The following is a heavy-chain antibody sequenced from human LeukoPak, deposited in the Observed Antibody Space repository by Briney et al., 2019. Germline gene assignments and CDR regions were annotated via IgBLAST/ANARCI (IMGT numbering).Heavy chain of an antibody. CDR1: GGSISSGSYY. CDR3: ARGYSGYDY. V-gene: IGHV4-61*02. D-gene: IGHD1-26*01. CDR2: LYTSGST. J-gene: IGHJ4*02. Sequence: PSQTLSLTCTVSGGSISSGSYYWSWIRQPAGKGLEWVGRLYTSGSTNYNPSLKSRVTISVDTSKNQFSLKLSSVTAADTAVYYCARGYSGYDYWGQGTLVTVSS.